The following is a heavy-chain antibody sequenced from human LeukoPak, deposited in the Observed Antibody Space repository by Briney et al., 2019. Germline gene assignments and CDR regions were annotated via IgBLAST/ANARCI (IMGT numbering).Heavy chain of an antibody. V-gene: IGHV4-59*08. Sequence: NPSETLSLTCTVSGASINYNYWSWVRQPPGKGLEWIGYIYHRDNTNYNPSLESRVTISLDTSKNQFSLKLSSVTAADTAVYYCARRSYYDSSGYYSLFDYWGQGTLVTVSS. CDR1: GASINYNY. J-gene: IGHJ4*02. CDR3: ARRSYYDSSGYYSLFDY. D-gene: IGHD3-22*01. CDR2: IYHRDNT.